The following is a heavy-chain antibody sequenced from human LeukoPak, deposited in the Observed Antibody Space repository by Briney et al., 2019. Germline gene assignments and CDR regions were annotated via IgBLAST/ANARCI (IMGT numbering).Heavy chain of an antibody. CDR3: ARDGYYGSGSSYYYYYMDV. Sequence: SETLSLTCTVSGGSISSYYWSWIRQPPGKGLEWIGNIYYSGSTNYNPSLKSRVTISVDTSKNQFSLKLSSVTAADTAVYYCARDGYYGSGSSYYYYYMDVWGKGTTVTVSS. V-gene: IGHV4-59*12. CDR2: IYYSGST. CDR1: GGSISSYY. D-gene: IGHD3-10*01. J-gene: IGHJ6*03.